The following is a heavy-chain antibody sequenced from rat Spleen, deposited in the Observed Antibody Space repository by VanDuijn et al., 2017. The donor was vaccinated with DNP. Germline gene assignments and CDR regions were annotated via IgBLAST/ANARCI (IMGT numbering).Heavy chain of an antibody. D-gene: IGHD1-4*01. J-gene: IGHJ2*01. CDR1: GFTFSDYY. Sequence: EVQLVESGGGLVQPGRSLKLSCAASGFTFSDYYMAWVRQAPTKGLEWVAYISYDGGNTNYGDSVKGRFTISRDIAKNTLYLQMNSLRSEDTATYYCARHVLPLRVWDYWGQGVMVTVSS. CDR3: ARHVLPLRVWDY. V-gene: IGHV5-22*01. CDR2: ISYDGGNT.